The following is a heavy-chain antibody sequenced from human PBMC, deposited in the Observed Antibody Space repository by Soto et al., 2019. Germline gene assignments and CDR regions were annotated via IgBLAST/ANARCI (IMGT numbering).Heavy chain of an antibody. CDR1: GYSLPDYH. Sequence: ASVQVSCKSSGYSLPDYHIHWVRQAPVQVLEWLGRINPKSGGTSTAQKFQGWVTMTRDRSISTVYMELTRLRSDDTAVYFCARGHSTDCSNGVCSFFYNHEMDVWGQGTTVTFSS. D-gene: IGHD2-8*01. J-gene: IGHJ6*02. CDR2: INPKSGGT. V-gene: IGHV1-2*04. CDR3: ARGHSTDCSNGVCSFFYNHEMDV.